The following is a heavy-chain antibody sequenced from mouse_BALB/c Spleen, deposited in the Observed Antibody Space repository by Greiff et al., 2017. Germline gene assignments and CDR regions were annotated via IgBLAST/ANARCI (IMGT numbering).Heavy chain of an antibody. CDR1: GYSITSGYY. CDR2: ISYDGSN. D-gene: IGHD2-14*01. V-gene: IGHV3-6*02. Sequence: EVKLVESGPGLVKPSQSLSLTCSVTGYSITSGYYWNWIRQFPGNKLEWMGYISYDGSNNYNPSLKNRISITRDTSKNQFFLKLNSVTTEDTATYYCAKYDGYAMDYWGQGTSVTVSS. CDR3: AKYDGYAMDY. J-gene: IGHJ4*01.